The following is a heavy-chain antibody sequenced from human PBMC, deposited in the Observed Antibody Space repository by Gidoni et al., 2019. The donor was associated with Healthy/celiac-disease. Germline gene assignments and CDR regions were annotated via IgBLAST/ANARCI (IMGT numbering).Heavy chain of an antibody. J-gene: IGHJ4*02. V-gene: IGHV5-51*01. CDR3: ARHESLGCYFN. CDR1: GDSFTSYW. D-gene: IGHD3-16*01. Sequence: EVRLVQSGAEVNKPGASRTISWTGSGDSFTSYWIGSVRQMPGKGLEWMGTIYPCDSYPSYIPSFPVQLTISADKSISTAYLQLSSLKSSATAMYYCARHESLGCYFNWGQGTLVTVSS. CDR2: IYPCDSYP.